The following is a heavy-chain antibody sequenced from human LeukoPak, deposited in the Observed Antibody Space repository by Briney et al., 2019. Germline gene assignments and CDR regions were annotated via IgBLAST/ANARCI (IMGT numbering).Heavy chain of an antibody. CDR3: ARDQSRDSGSYDF. CDR2: INPIFGTA. CDR1: GGTFSSSG. V-gene: IGHV1-69*13. J-gene: IGHJ4*02. Sequence: ASVKVSCKASGGTFSSSGVSWVRQAPGQGLEWMGGINPIFGTAKYPQKFQGRVTITADESTSTAYMELSSLRSEDTAVYYCARDQSRDSGSYDFWGQGTLVTVSS. D-gene: IGHD1-26*01.